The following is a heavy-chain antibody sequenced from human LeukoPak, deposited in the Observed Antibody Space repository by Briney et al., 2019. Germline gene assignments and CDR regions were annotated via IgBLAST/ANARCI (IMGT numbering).Heavy chain of an antibody. D-gene: IGHD1-26*01. Sequence: SETLSLTCTVSGGSISSGSYYWSWIRQPAGKGLEWIGRIYTSGSTNYNPSLKSRVTISVDTSKNQFSLKLSSVTAADTAVYYCARVRMGATSGIDYWGQGTLVTVSS. J-gene: IGHJ4*02. CDR1: GGSISSGSYY. V-gene: IGHV4-61*02. CDR3: ARVRMGATSGIDY. CDR2: IYTSGST.